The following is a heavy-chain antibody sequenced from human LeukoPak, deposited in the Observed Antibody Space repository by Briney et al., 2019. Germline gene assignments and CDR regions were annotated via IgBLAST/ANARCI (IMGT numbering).Heavy chain of an antibody. J-gene: IGHJ3*02. CDR1: GYTLTELS. D-gene: IGHD3-3*01. V-gene: IGHV1-24*01. Sequence: ASVKVSRKVSGYTLTELSMHWVRHAPGKGLEWMGGFDPEDGETIYAQKFQGRVTMTRDTSISTAYMELSRLRSDDTAVYYCARGVYDFWSGRLPGVNDAFDIWGQGTMVTVSS. CDR3: ARGVYDFWSGRLPGVNDAFDI. CDR2: FDPEDGET.